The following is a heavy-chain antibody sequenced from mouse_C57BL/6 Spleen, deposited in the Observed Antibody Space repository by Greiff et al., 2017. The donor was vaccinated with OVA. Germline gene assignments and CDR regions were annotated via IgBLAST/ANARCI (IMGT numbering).Heavy chain of an antibody. D-gene: IGHD1-1*01. J-gene: IGHJ4*01. CDR2: IDPSDSET. V-gene: IGHV1-52*01. CDR1: GYTFTSYW. CDR3: ARRGSSPYYYAMDY. Sequence: QVQLQQSGAELVRPGSSVKLSCKASGYTFTSYWMHWVKQRPIQGLEWIGNIDPSDSETHYNQKFKDKATLTVDKSSSTAYMQLSSLTSEDSAVYYCARRGSSPYYYAMDYWGQGTSVTVSS.